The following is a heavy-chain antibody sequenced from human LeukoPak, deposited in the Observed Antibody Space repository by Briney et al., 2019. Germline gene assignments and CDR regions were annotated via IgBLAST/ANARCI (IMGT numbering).Heavy chain of an antibody. V-gene: IGHV4-59*12. CDR2: IYHSGST. J-gene: IGHJ4*02. Sequence: SETLSLTCTVSGGSISSYYWSWIRQPPGKGLEWIGYIYHSGSTYYNPSLKSRVTISVDRSKNQFSLKLSSVTAADTAVYYCARVPYDFWSGYYAYFDYWGQGTLVTVSS. D-gene: IGHD3-3*01. CDR1: GGSISSYY. CDR3: ARVPYDFWSGYYAYFDY.